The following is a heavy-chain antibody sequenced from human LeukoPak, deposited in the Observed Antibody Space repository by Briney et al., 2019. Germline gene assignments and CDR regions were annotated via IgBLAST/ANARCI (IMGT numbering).Heavy chain of an antibody. CDR3: ARSVEGYCSGGSCYSYYYYMDV. D-gene: IGHD2-15*01. CDR1: GYSISSGYY. Sequence: SGTLSLTCTVSGYSISSGYYWGWIRQPPGKGLEWIGSIYHSGSTYYNPSLKSRVTISVDTSKNQFSLKLSSVTAADTAVYYCARSVEGYCSGGSCYSYYYYMDVWGKGTTVTVSS. J-gene: IGHJ6*03. V-gene: IGHV4-38-2*02. CDR2: IYHSGST.